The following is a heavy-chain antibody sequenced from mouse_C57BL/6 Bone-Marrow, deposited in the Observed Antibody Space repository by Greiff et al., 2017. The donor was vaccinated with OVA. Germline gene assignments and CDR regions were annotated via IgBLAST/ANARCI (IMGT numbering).Heavy chain of an antibody. J-gene: IGHJ4*01. V-gene: IGHV1-72*01. Sequence: QVQLQQPGAELVKPGASVKLSCKASGYTFTSYWMHWVKQRPGRGLEWIGRIDPNSGGTKYNEKFKSKATLTVDKPSSTAYMQLSSLTSEDSAVYYCARSTTVVCYAMDYWGQGTSVTVSS. D-gene: IGHD1-1*01. CDR1: GYTFTSYW. CDR2: IDPNSGGT. CDR3: ARSTTVVCYAMDY.